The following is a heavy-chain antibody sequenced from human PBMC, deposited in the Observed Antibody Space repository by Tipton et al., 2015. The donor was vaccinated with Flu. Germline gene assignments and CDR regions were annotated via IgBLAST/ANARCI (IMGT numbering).Heavy chain of an antibody. Sequence: SLRLSCATSGFTFSSYGLHWVRQAPGKGLEWVAVISYDGKSRYYADSVKGRFTISRDNSKNTLYLQMNSLRGEDTAVYYCTTDWICSSSSSCYYLGHWGQGTLVSVSS. CDR1: GFTFSSYG. D-gene: IGHD2-2*01. J-gene: IGHJ4*02. CDR3: TTDWICSSSSSCYYLGH. CDR2: ISYDGKSR. V-gene: IGHV3-30*03.